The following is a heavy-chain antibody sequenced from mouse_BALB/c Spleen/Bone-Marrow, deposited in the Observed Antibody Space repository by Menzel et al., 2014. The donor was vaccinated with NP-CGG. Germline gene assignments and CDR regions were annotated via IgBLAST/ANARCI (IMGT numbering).Heavy chain of an antibody. CDR1: GFTFSGFG. D-gene: IGHD3-2*02. V-gene: IGHV5-17*02. Sequence: DVMLVESGGGLVQPGGSRKLSCAASGFTFSGFGMHWVRQAPEKGLEWVAYISSGSSTIYYADTLKGRFTISRDDPKNTLFLQMTSLRSEDTAMYYCARSRLRGYYFDYWGQGTTLTVSS. CDR2: ISSGSSTI. J-gene: IGHJ2*01. CDR3: ARSRLRGYYFDY.